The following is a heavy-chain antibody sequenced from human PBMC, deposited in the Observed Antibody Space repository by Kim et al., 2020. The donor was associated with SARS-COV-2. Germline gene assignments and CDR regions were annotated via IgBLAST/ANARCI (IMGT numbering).Heavy chain of an antibody. CDR1: GDSVSSNSAA. CDR2: TYYRSKWYN. D-gene: IGHD5-12*01. J-gene: IGHJ4*02. V-gene: IGHV6-1*01. Sequence: QTLSLTCAISGDSVSSNSAAWNWIRQSPSRGLEWLGRTYYRSKWYNDYAVSVKSRITINPDTSKNQFSLQLNSVTPEDTAVYYCAREEYSGYDYVLFFDYWGQGTLVTVSS. CDR3: AREEYSGYDYVLFFDY.